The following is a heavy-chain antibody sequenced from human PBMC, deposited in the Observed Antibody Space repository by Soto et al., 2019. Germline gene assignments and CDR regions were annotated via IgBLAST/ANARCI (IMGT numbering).Heavy chain of an antibody. CDR3: ARDRGYCSGGSCSSDDAFDI. CDR2: IYYSGST. J-gene: IGHJ3*02. CDR1: GGSISSYY. V-gene: IGHV4-59*01. Sequence: SETLSLTCTVSGGSISSYYWSWIRQPPGKGLERIGYIYYSGSTNYNPSLKSRVTISVDTSKNQFSLKLSSVTAADTAVYYCARDRGYCSGGSCSSDDAFDIWGQGTMVTVSS. D-gene: IGHD2-15*01.